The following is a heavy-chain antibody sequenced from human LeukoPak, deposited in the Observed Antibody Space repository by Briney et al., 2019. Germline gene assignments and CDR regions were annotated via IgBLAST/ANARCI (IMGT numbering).Heavy chain of an antibody. CDR3: ASSYYYGSGSYYSKYYFDY. V-gene: IGHV1-2*02. CDR1: GYTFTGYY. Sequence: ASVTVSFKASGYTFTGYYMHWVRQAPGQGLEWMGWINPNSGGTNYAQKSQGRVTMTRDTSISTAYMELSRLRSDDKAVYYCASSYYYGSGSYYSKYYFDYWGQGTLVTVSS. D-gene: IGHD3-10*01. CDR2: INPNSGGT. J-gene: IGHJ4*02.